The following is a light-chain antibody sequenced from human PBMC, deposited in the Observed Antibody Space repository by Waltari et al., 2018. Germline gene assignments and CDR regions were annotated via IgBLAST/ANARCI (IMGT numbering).Light chain of an antibody. CDR1: QSASTN. CDR2: DAS. V-gene: IGKV3-15*01. CDR3: QQYNNWLYT. Sequence: ERVMTQSLATLSVSPGETATLSCRASQSASTNLAWYQQKAGQAPRLLIYDASIRATGVPARFSGSGAGTEFTLTITGLQSEDFAVYYCQQYNNWLYTFGQGTKLEIK. J-gene: IGKJ2*01.